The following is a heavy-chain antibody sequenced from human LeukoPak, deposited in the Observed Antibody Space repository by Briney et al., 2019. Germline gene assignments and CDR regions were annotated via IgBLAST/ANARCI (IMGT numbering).Heavy chain of an antibody. J-gene: IGHJ6*03. CDR1: GGSISSGDYY. CDR2: INHSGST. D-gene: IGHD4-11*01. Sequence: SETLSLTCTVSGGSISSGDYYWSWIRQPPGNGLEWIGEINHSGSTNYNPSLKSRVTISVDTSKNQFSLKLSSVTAADTAVYYCAIGYSTDMDVWGKGTTVTVSS. V-gene: IGHV4-39*07. CDR3: AIGYSTDMDV.